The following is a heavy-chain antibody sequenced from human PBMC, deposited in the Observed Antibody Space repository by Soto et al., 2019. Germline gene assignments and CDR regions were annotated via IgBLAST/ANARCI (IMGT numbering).Heavy chain of an antibody. CDR1: GGSFSGYY. V-gene: IGHV4-34*01. Sequence: LEILSLTCAVYGGSFSGYYWTWIRQPPGTGLEWIGEINHSGSTNYNPSLKSRVTISVDTSKNQFSLKLSSVTAADTAVYYCARSSPVVTAPWGQGTLVTVSS. D-gene: IGHD2-21*02. CDR3: ARSSPVVTAP. CDR2: INHSGST. J-gene: IGHJ5*02.